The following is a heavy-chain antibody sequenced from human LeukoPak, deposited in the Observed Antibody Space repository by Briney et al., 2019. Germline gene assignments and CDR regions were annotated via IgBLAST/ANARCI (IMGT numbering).Heavy chain of an antibody. J-gene: IGHJ3*02. V-gene: IGHV1-2*02. D-gene: IGHD4-23*01. Sequence: ASVKVSCKASGYTFTGYYMHWVRQAPGQGLEWMGWINPNSGGTNYAQKFQGRVSMTRDTSISTAYMELSRLRSDDTAVYYCAGELTTVVTPEFADAFDIWGQGTMVTVSS. CDR2: INPNSGGT. CDR1: GYTFTGYY. CDR3: AGELTTVVTPEFADAFDI.